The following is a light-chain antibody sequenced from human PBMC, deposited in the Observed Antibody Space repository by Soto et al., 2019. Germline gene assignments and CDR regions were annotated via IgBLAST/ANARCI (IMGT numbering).Light chain of an antibody. J-gene: IGLJ1*01. CDR3: CSYAGSYTYV. CDR2: DVS. CDR1: SSDVGGYNY. V-gene: IGLV2-11*01. Sequence: QSALTQPRSVSGSPGQSVTISCTGTSSDVGGYNYVSWYQQHPGKAPKLMLYDVSKLHSGVPDRFSGSKSGNTASLTISGLHAEDEADYYCCSYAGSYTYVFGTGTKLTVL.